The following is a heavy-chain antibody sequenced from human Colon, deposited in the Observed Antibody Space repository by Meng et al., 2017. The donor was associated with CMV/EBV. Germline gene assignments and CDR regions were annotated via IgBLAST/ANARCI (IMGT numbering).Heavy chain of an antibody. CDR1: GNTFTSNY. CDR3: ARGKSISDGAQVFDY. Sequence: ASVKVSCKASGNTFTSNYMHWVRQAPGQGLEWMGTIDPSGGGTSYAQKFQGRVTITRDTSTRTLYMELISLRSEDTAVYYCARGKSISDGAQVFDYWGQGTLVTVSS. V-gene: IGHV1-46*01. J-gene: IGHJ4*02. CDR2: IDPSGGGT. D-gene: IGHD4/OR15-4a*01.